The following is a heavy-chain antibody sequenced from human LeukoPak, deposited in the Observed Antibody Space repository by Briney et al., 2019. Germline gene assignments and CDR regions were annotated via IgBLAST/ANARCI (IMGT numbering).Heavy chain of an antibody. CDR3: ARGYCSSTSCYGIYRDYYYYMDV. CDR2: INPSGGST. CDR1: GYTFTSYY. D-gene: IGHD2-2*01. J-gene: IGHJ6*03. Sequence: ASVKVSCKASGYTFTSYYMHWVRQAPGQGLEWMGIINPSGGSTSYAQKFQGRVTMTRDTSTSTVYMELSSLRSEDTAVYYCARGYCSSTSCYGIYRDYYYYMDVWGKGTTVTVSS. V-gene: IGHV1-46*01.